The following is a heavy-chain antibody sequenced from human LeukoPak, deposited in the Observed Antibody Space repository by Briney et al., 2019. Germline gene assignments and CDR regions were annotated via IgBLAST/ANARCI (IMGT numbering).Heavy chain of an antibody. CDR3: ATVATRTYRPGYLDY. Sequence: GGSLRLSCASSGLTFTNSMNWVRHAPGKGLEWVSYISSSSSTIYYADSVKGRFTISRDNAKNSLYLQMNSLRAEDTAVYYCATVATRTYRPGYLDYWGQGTLVTVSS. D-gene: IGHD2-15*01. CDR1: GLTFTNS. CDR2: ISSSSSTI. J-gene: IGHJ4*02. V-gene: IGHV3-48*01.